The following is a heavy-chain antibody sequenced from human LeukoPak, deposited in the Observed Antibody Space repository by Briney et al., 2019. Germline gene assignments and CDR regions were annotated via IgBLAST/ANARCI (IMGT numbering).Heavy chain of an antibody. V-gene: IGHV3-23*01. J-gene: IGHJ4*02. CDR3: ARYGYSSGWFPFDY. CDR1: GFTFSSYA. CDR2: ISGSGGST. D-gene: IGHD6-19*01. Sequence: GASLRLSCAASGFTFSSYAMSWVRQAPGKGLEWVSAISGSGGSTYYADSVKGRFTISRDNSKNTLYLQMNSLRAEDTAVYYCARYGYSSGWFPFDYWGQGTLVTVSS.